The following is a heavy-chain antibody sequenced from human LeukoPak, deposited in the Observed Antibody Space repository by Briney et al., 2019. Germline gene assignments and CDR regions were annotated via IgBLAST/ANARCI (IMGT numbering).Heavy chain of an antibody. CDR1: GVSISSYY. V-gene: IGHV4-59*01. D-gene: IGHD3-10*01. J-gene: IGHJ4*02. CDR2: IYYSGST. CDR3: ARFTMVRGVKGHFDY. Sequence: SETLSLTCTVSGVSISSYYWSWIRQPPGKGLEWIGYIYYSGSTNYNPSLKSRVTISVDTSKNQFSLKLSSVTAADTAVYYCARFTMVRGVKGHFDYWGQGTLVTVSS.